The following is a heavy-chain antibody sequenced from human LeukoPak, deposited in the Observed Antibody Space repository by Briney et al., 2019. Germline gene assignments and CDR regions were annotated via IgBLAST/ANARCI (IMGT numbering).Heavy chain of an antibody. D-gene: IGHD3-16*02. CDR2: IFPGDSNI. Sequence: GESLKISCKASGYSYTTYWIGWVRQMPGKGLEWMGIIFPGDSNIRYSPSFQGQVTISADKSITTAYLQWSSLRASDTAMYYCARPITFGGIIVRFDLWGQGSLLTVSS. CDR3: ARPITFGGIIVRFDL. V-gene: IGHV5-51*01. J-gene: IGHJ4*01. CDR1: GYSYTTYW.